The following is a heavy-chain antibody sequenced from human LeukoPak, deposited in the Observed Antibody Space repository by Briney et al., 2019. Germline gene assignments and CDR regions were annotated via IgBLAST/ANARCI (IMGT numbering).Heavy chain of an antibody. D-gene: IGHD2-15*01. V-gene: IGHV4-38-2*01. CDR3: ASVNGYCSGGSYGSCNWFDP. CDR2: IYHSGSA. CDR1: GYSISSGYY. Sequence: PSETLSLTCAVSGYSISSGYYWGWIRQSPGKGLEWIGSIYHSGSAYYNPSLKSRVTISVDTSKNQFSLKLRSVNAADTAVYYCASVNGYCSGGSYGSCNWFDPWGQGTLVTVSS. J-gene: IGHJ5*02.